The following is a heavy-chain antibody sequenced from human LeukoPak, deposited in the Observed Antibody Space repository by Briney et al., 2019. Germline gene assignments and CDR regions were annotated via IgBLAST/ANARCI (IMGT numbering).Heavy chain of an antibody. D-gene: IGHD3-22*01. CDR2: INSDGSST. CDR3: ASPPDYYDSSGYYYALAY. J-gene: IGHJ4*02. V-gene: IGHV3-74*01. CDR1: GFTFSSYW. Sequence: GGSLRLSCAASGFTFSSYWMHWVRHAPGKGLVWVSRINSDGSSTSYADSVKGRFTIPRDNAKNTLYLQMNSLRAEDTAVYYCASPPDYYDSSGYYYALAYWGQGTLVTVSS.